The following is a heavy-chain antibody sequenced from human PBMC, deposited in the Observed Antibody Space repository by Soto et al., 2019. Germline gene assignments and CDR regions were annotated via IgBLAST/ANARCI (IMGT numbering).Heavy chain of an antibody. D-gene: IGHD3-22*01. Sequence: PGGSLRLSCAASGFTVSSNYMSWVRQAPGKGLEWVSVIYSGGSTYYADSVKGRFTISRDNSKNTLYLQMNSLRAEDTAVYYCARDNYYDSSGYPPYYYYYGMDVWGQGTTVTVS. CDR1: GFTVSSNY. J-gene: IGHJ6*02. V-gene: IGHV3-53*01. CDR2: IYSGGST. CDR3: ARDNYYDSSGYPPYYYYYGMDV.